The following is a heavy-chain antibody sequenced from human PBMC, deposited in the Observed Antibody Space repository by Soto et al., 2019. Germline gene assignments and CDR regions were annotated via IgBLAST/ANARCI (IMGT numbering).Heavy chain of an antibody. Sequence: QVQLVESGGGVVQPGRSLRLSCAASGFTFSSYGMHWVRQAPGKGLEWVAVISYDGSNKYYADSVKARFTISRDNSKNTLYLQMNRLTAEDTAVYYCAKDLYAIAARPDYDYYHYGMDVWGQGTTVTVSS. CDR2: ISYDGSNK. CDR3: AKDLYAIAARPDYDYYHYGMDV. D-gene: IGHD6-6*01. J-gene: IGHJ6*02. V-gene: IGHV3-30*18. CDR1: GFTFSSYG.